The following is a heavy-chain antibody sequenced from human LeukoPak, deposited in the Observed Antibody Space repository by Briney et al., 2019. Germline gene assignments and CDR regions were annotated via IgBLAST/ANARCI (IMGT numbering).Heavy chain of an antibody. J-gene: IGHJ2*01. CDR1: GGTFSSYA. Sequence: GASVKVYCKASGGTFSSYAISWVRQAPGQGLEWMGRIIPILGIANYAQKFQGRVTITADKSTSTAYMELSSLRSEDTAVYYCARGDTAMEYWYFDLWGRGTLVTVSS. CDR2: IIPILGIA. D-gene: IGHD5-18*01. V-gene: IGHV1-69*04. CDR3: ARGDTAMEYWYFDL.